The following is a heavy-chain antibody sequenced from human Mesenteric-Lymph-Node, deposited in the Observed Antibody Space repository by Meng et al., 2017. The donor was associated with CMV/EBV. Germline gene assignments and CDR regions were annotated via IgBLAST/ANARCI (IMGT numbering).Heavy chain of an antibody. V-gene: IGHV3-23*01. Sequence: LTCVASGFTFSTYGMSWVRQAPGKGLEWVSVIRGSDGSTHYADSAKGRFTISRDNSKNTLFLQMNSLRADDTAVYYCAKDRCGSASCSLGMDVWGQGTTVTVSS. CDR2: IRGSDGST. CDR3: AKDRCGSASCSLGMDV. D-gene: IGHD2-2*01. J-gene: IGHJ6*02. CDR1: GFTFSTYG.